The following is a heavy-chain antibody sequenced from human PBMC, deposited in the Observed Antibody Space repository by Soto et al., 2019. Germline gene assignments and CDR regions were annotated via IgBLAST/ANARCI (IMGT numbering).Heavy chain of an antibody. CDR1: KFTFGIHA. V-gene: IGHV3-23*01. CDR3: ARARVGSTWIFDY. J-gene: IGHJ4*02. CDR2: ISGSGSST. D-gene: IGHD1-26*01. Sequence: EVQLLESGGGLVQPGGSLRLSCAASKFTFGIHAMNWVRQTPGKGLEWVSSISGSGSSTYYADSVKGRCTISRDNSKNTLYLQMSSLRADDTAVYYCARARVGSTWIFDYWGQGALVTVSS.